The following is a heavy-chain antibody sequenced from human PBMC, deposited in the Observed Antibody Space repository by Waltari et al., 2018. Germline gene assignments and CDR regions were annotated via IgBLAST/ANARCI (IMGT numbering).Heavy chain of an antibody. CDR2: ISYDGSNK. CDR1: GFTFSSYG. Sequence: QVQLVESGGGVVQPGRSLRLSCAASGFTFSSYGMPWVRQAPGKGLEWVAVISYDGSNKYYADSVKGRFTISRDKSKNTRYLQMNSLGAEDTAVYYCAKDGASYSSSLNWFDPWGQGTLVTVSS. J-gene: IGHJ5*02. CDR3: AKDGASYSSSLNWFDP. V-gene: IGHV3-30*18. D-gene: IGHD6-13*01.